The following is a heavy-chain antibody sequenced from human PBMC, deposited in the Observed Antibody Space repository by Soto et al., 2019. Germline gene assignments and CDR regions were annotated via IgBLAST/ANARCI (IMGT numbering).Heavy chain of an antibody. Sequence: EVQLLDSGGGLVQPGGSLRLSCAASGFTFTNYAMNWVRQSPGKGLEWVSTISGSGGSTYYADSVKGRFTISRDNSKNTLDLQMNSLRAEDTALYYCASRALEQCGSSNCYGPLDYWCQGTLVTVSS. CDR3: ASRALEQCGSSNCYGPLDY. J-gene: IGHJ4*02. V-gene: IGHV3-23*01. D-gene: IGHD2-2*01. CDR1: GFTFTNYA. CDR2: ISGSGGST.